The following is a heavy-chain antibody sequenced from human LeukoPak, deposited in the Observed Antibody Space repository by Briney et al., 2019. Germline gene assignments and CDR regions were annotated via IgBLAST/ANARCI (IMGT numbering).Heavy chain of an antibody. J-gene: IGHJ5*02. CDR3: AKEGFCSGANCYPPS. V-gene: IGHV3-53*01. D-gene: IGHD2-15*01. CDR1: GLTVSSNY. CDR2: IYIGGNT. Sequence: PGGSLRLSCAASGLTVSSNYMTWFRQPPGKGLQWVSMIYIGGNTYHADSVQGRFTISRDNYRNTVYLQMDSLTVEDTAVYYCAKEGFCSGANCYPPSWGQGTPLTVSS.